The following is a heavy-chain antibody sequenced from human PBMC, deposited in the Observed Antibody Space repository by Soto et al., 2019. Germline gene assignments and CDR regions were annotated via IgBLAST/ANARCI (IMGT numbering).Heavy chain of an antibody. Sequence: PGGSLRLSCVASGFTLNNYGMSWVRQAPGKGLEWVSAISGSGGSTDYADSVKGRFTISGDNSKSTVYLQMNSLRAEDTAVYYCAKLGAGGGRPYWGQGTLVTVSS. CDR2: ISGSGGST. D-gene: IGHD2-15*01. CDR3: AKLGAGGGRPY. V-gene: IGHV3-23*01. CDR1: GFTLNNYG. J-gene: IGHJ4*02.